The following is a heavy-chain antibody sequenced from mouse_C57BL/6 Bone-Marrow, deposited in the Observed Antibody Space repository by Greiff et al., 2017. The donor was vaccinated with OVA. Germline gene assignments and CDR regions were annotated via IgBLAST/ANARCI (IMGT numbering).Heavy chain of an antibody. V-gene: IGHV1-54*01. CDR1: GYAFTNYL. CDR3: ARSGDYYGSSYDD. Sequence: QVQLKESGAELVRPGTSVKVSCKASGYAFTNYLIEWVKQRPGQGLEWIGVINPGSGGTNYNEKFKGKATLTADKSSSTAYMQLSSLTSEDSAVYFCARSGDYYGSSYDDWGQGTTLTVSS. CDR2: INPGSGGT. J-gene: IGHJ2*01. D-gene: IGHD1-1*01.